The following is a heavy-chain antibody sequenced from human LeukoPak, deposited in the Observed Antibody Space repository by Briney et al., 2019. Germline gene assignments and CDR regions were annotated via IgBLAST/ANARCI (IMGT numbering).Heavy chain of an antibody. Sequence: TLXXTXTVSGGSMRGGYFYWSWIRQPAGKGLEWIGRISNDGSANYTPSLKSRVTISVDASKNQFSLRVNSVTAADTAVYYCARDAPGVAEHYYYYMDVWGKGTTVTVSS. V-gene: IGHV4-61*02. CDR1: GGSMRGGYFY. J-gene: IGHJ6*03. D-gene: IGHD3-3*01. CDR2: ISNDGSA. CDR3: ARDAPGVAEHYYYYMDV.